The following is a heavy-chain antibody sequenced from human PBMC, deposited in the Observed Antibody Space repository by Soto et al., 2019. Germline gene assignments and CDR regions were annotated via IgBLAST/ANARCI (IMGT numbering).Heavy chain of an antibody. CDR3: ARDRASSSSIFDY. D-gene: IGHD6-6*01. J-gene: IGHJ4*02. V-gene: IGHV3-21*01. CDR1: GFTFSSYS. Sequence: GGSLRLSCAASGFTFSSYSMNWVRQAPGKGLEWVSSISSSSGYIYYADSVKGRFTISRDNAKNSLYLQMNSLRAEDTAVYYCARDRASSSSIFDYWGQGTLVTVSS. CDR2: ISSSSGYI.